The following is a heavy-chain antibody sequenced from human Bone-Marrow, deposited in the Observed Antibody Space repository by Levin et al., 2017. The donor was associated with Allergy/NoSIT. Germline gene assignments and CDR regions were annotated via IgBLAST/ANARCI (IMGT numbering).Heavy chain of an antibody. D-gene: IGHD6-19*01. V-gene: IGHV3-33*01. CDR2: VGYDGRDE. CDR1: GFTLSEYG. J-gene: IGHJ4*02. Sequence: GGSLRLSCVVSGFTLSEYGMHWVRQAPGKGLEWAAVVGYDGRDEDYADSVKGRFTISRDNSKNTLYLQMDSLRAEDTAVYYCARDPHSRGWSRLDYWGQGTLVIVSS. CDR3: ARDPHSRGWSRLDY.